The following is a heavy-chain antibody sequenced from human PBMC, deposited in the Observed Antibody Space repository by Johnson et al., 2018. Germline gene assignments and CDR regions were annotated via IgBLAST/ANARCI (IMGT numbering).Heavy chain of an antibody. CDR3: AGNSGPHYWYMDV. D-gene: IGHD6-19*01. Sequence: VQLVESGGGLVQXGGSLRLSCTTSEFIFSTYSMHWVRQAPGKGLEYVSAISSSGGSIFYANSVKGRFSISRDSSNTTLYLQMGGLRGEDMAVYYFAGNSGPHYWYMDVWGKGTTVTVSS. J-gene: IGHJ6*03. CDR2: ISSSGGSI. CDR1: EFIFSTYS. V-gene: IGHV3-64*01.